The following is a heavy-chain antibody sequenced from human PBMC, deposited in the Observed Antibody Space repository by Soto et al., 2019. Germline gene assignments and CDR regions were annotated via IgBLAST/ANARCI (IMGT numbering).Heavy chain of an antibody. CDR2: IRGSGGST. D-gene: IGHD6-13*01. J-gene: IGHJ4*02. V-gene: IGHV3-23*01. Sequence: LRLSCAASGFTFSSYAMSWVRQAPGKGLEWVSAIRGSGGSTYYADPVKGRFTISRDNSKNTLYLQMNSLRAEDTAVYYCARGGYSSSWYFDYWGQGTLVTVSS. CDR1: GFTFSSYA. CDR3: ARGGYSSSWYFDY.